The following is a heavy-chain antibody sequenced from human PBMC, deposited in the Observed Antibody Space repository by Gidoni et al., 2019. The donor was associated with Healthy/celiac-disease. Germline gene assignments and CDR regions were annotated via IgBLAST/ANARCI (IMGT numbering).Heavy chain of an antibody. D-gene: IGHD1-1*01. J-gene: IGHJ6*02. CDR1: GYSFTSYW. V-gene: IGHV5-51*01. CDR2: IYPVDSDT. Sequence: EVQLVQSGAEVKKPGESLKISCKGSGYSFTSYWIGWVRQMPGKGLEWMGIIYPVDSDTRYSPSFQGQVTISADKSISTAYLQWSSLKASDTAMYYCARWGAYNGNTQTPYYYYGMDVWGQGTTVTVSS. CDR3: ARWGAYNGNTQTPYYYYGMDV.